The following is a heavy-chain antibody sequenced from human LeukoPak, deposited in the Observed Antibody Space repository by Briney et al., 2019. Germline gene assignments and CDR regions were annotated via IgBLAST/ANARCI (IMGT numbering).Heavy chain of an antibody. CDR1: GFTFSSYG. Sequence: GGSLRLSCAASGFTFSSYGMHWVRQAPGKGLEWVAVISYDGSNKYYADSVKGRFTISRDNSKNTLYLQMNSLRAEDRAVYYCAGARFDYWGQGTLVTVSS. D-gene: IGHD6-6*01. CDR2: ISYDGSNK. J-gene: IGHJ4*02. CDR3: AGARFDY. V-gene: IGHV3-30*03.